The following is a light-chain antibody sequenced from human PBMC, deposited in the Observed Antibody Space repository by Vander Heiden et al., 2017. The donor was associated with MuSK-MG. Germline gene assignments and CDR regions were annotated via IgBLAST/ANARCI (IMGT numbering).Light chain of an antibody. J-gene: IGKJ4*01. Sequence: EIVRTQSPATPSVTPGESASLTATPTQSASSNLTRYQQKPGQARRHLIYGASTRAAGIPARFISSRSGTAFTLTISSLQSEDFAVDYCQQYNSWRPITFGGGTKVEIK. CDR1: QSASSN. CDR3: QQYNSWRPIT. V-gene: IGKV3-15*01. CDR2: GAS.